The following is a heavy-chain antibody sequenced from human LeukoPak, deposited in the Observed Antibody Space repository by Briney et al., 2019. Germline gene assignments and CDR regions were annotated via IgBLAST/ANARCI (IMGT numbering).Heavy chain of an antibody. CDR2: IKQDGSEK. J-gene: IGHJ3*02. Sequence: GGSLRLSCAASGFTFSSYWMSWVRQAPGKGLEWVANIKQDGSEKYYVDSVKGRFTISRDNAKNSLYLQMNSLRAEDTAVYYCARDELWYSSSGLDFDIWGQGTMVTVSS. CDR1: GFTFSSYW. CDR3: ARDELWYSSSGLDFDI. D-gene: IGHD6-6*01. V-gene: IGHV3-7*01.